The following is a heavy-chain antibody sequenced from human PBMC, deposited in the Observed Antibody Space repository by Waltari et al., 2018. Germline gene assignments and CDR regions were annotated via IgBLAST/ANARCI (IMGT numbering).Heavy chain of an antibody. D-gene: IGHD3-22*01. V-gene: IGHV1-18*01. CDR3: ARLYDNSYYNYASDY. Sequence: VQLVQSGAEVKKPGASVKVSCKASGYTFNNYGVAWVRQAPGQGLEWMGWISGYNGDTKFAQKFQDRLTMTTDTSTDTAYMELRSLRSDDTAVYYCARLYDNSYYNYASDYWGQGTLVTVSS. CDR1: GYTFNNYG. CDR2: ISGYNGDT. J-gene: IGHJ4*02.